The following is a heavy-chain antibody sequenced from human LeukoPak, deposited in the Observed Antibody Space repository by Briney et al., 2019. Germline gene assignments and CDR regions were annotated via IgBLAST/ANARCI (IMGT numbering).Heavy chain of an antibody. J-gene: IGHJ6*03. D-gene: IGHD5-24*01. CDR2: ISSSSSYI. CDR1: GFTFSSYS. Sequence: PGGSLRLSCAASGFTFSSYSMIWVCQAPGKGLEWVSSISSSSSYIYYAGSVKGRFTISRNNAKNSLYLQMNSLRAEDTAVYYCARRQWLSYSYYYMDVWGKGTMVTVSS. V-gene: IGHV3-21*01. CDR3: ARRQWLSYSYYYMDV.